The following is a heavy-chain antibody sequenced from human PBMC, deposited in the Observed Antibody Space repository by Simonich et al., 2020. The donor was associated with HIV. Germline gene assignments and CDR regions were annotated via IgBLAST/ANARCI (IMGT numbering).Heavy chain of an antibody. V-gene: IGHV1-18*01. CDR3: ARGAFDGYYFDY. D-gene: IGHD6-25*01. CDR2: ISPYTAKT. Sequence: QVKLVQSGAEVKKPGASVKVSCKASGYTFSSYGLNWVRQAPGQGLEWMGWISPYTAKTDYSQKFSGRVTMNTDTSTNTTYMDLSSLRSDDTAMYYCARGAFDGYYFDYWGQGTRVTVSS. J-gene: IGHJ4*02. CDR1: GYTFSSYG.